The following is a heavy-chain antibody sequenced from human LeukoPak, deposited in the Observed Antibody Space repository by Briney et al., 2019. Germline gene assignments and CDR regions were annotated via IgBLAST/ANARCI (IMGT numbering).Heavy chain of an antibody. CDR1: GGSIISGNW. CDR3: ASSDGQPPRFDSSYDVFDY. V-gene: IGHV4-4*02. J-gene: IGHJ4*02. CDR2: IYHSGRT. D-gene: IGHD3-3*01. Sequence: SETLSLTCAVSGGSIISGNWWSWVRQPPGKGLEWIGEIYHSGRTNYNPSLKSRVTISLDKSKNQLSLNLSSVTAADTALYYCASSDGQPPRFDSSYDVFDYWGQGTLVTVSS.